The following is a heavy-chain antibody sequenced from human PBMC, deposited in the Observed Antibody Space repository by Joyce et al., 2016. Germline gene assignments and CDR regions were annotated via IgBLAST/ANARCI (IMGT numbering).Heavy chain of an antibody. CDR3: TRDPYYYDSSGPWGY. D-gene: IGHD3-22*01. Sequence: QVQLVESGGGVVQPGRSLRLSCAASRLTFSSYAMHWVRQAPGKGREWVAVITYDGSNKNYADSVKGRFTISRDNSKNMLYLQMNSLRAEDTAVYHCTRDPYYYDSSGPWGYWGQGTLVTVSS. CDR1: RLTFSSYA. J-gene: IGHJ4*02. V-gene: IGHV3-30*04. CDR2: ITYDGSNK.